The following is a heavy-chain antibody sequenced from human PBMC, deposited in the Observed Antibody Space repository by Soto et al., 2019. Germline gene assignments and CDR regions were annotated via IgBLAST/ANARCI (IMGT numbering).Heavy chain of an antibody. J-gene: IGHJ4*02. V-gene: IGHV3-23*01. CDR2: ISGSGGST. Sequence: PGGSLRLSCAASGFTFSSYAMSWVRQAPGKGLEWVSAISGSGGSTYYADSVKGRFTISRDNSKNTLYLQMNSLRAEDTAVYYCAKVNDEWAHYYDSSGYYYVGFYFDYWGQGTLVTVSS. D-gene: IGHD3-22*01. CDR1: GFTFSSYA. CDR3: AKVNDEWAHYYDSSGYYYVGFYFDY.